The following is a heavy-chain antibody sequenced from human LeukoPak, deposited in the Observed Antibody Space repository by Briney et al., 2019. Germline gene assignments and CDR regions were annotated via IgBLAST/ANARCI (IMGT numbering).Heavy chain of an antibody. J-gene: IGHJ4*02. Sequence: GGSLRLSCAASGFTFSSYAISWVRQAPGKGLEWVSGMSASGSHTHSADFVKGRFTISRDNFKNTLYLQMNGLRVEDTAVYYCAKVRSGNNYYFDYWGQGTLVTVSS. V-gene: IGHV3-23*01. CDR1: GFTFSSYA. CDR2: MSASGSHT. CDR3: AKVRSGNNYYFDY. D-gene: IGHD1/OR15-1a*01.